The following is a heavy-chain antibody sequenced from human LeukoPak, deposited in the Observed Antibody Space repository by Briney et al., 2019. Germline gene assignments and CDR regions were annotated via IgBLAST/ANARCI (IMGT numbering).Heavy chain of an antibody. D-gene: IGHD6-13*01. CDR3: ARGMEEAAAGLVFLLEDY. CDR1: GYTFTNYD. Sequence: GASVKVSCKASGYTFTNYDINWVRQATGQGLEWMGWMNPNSGNTGYAQKFQGRVTITRDTSISTAYMELSSLRSEDTAVYYCARGMEEAAAGLVFLLEDYWGQGTLVTVSS. CDR2: MNPNSGNT. V-gene: IGHV1-8*03. J-gene: IGHJ4*02.